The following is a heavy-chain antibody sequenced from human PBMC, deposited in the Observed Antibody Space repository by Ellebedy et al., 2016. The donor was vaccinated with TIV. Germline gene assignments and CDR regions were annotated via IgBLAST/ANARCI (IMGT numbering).Heavy chain of an antibody. D-gene: IGHD3-3*01. CDR1: GFTFSSYA. CDR3: AKEPRITIFGVVGNFDY. CDR2: ISGSGGST. Sequence: GGSLRLSXAASGFTFSSYAMSWVRQAPGKGLEWVSAISGSGGSTYYADSVKGRFTISRDNSKNTLYLQMNSLRAEDTVVYYCAKEPRITIFGVVGNFDYWGQGTLVTVSS. V-gene: IGHV3-23*01. J-gene: IGHJ4*02.